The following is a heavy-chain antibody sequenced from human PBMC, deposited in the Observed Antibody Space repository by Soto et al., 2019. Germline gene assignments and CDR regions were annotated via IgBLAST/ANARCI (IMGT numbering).Heavy chain of an antibody. CDR1: GFSFSSYA. CDR3: AKDRERDAWYEDY. V-gene: IGHV3-23*01. D-gene: IGHD6-13*01. CDR2: ISGSDGST. J-gene: IGHJ4*02. Sequence: DVQLWESGGGLVQPGGSLRLSCVASGFSFSSYAVSWVRQAPGKGLEWVSVISGSDGSTYYADFVKGRFTISRDNSKNTLYLQMNSLRAEDTAVYYCAKDRERDAWYEDYWGQGTLVTVSS.